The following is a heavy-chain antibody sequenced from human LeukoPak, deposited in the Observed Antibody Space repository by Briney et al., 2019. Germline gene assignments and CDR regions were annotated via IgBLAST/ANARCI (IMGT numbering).Heavy chain of an antibody. D-gene: IGHD1-26*01. CDR1: GFTFSSYA. V-gene: IGHV3-23*01. CDR2: ISGSGGST. Sequence: GGSLRLSCAASGFTFSSYAMSWVRQAPGKGLEWVSAISGSGGSTYYADSVKGRFTISRDNSKNTLYLQMNSLRAEDTAVYYCAKAARSDGSYSFLRLDYRGQGTLVTVSS. J-gene: IGHJ4*02. CDR3: AKAARSDGSYSFLRLDY.